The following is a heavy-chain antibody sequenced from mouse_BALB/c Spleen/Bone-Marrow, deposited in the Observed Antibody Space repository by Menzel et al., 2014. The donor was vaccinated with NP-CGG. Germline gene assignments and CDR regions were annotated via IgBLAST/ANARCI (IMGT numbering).Heavy chain of an antibody. CDR1: GYTFTSYT. J-gene: IGHJ3*01. D-gene: IGHD4-1*01. CDR2: IVPSSGYT. V-gene: IGHV1-4*02. Sequence: QVQLQQSGAELARPGASVKMSCKASGYTFTSYTIQWVKRRPGQGLEWVGYIVPSSGYTEYNQKFKDKTTLTADKSSSTSYMHLSSMTSTAAEVYVCARESRTGAWFANWGQGTLVTVSA. CDR3: ARESRTGAWFAN.